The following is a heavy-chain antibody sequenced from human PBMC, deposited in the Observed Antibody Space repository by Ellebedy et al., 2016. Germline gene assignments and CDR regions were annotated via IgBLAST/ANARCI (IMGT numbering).Heavy chain of an antibody. CDR1: GFTFSTYW. CDR3: ARDRSWYTFEY. CDR2: IKEDGSEK. Sequence: GESLKISXAASGFTFSTYWMDWVRQAPGKGLEWVANIKEDGSEKYYVDSVKGRFTISRDNAKNSLYLQMNSLRAEDTAVYYCARDRSWYTFEYWGQGTLVTVSS. D-gene: IGHD1-1*01. V-gene: IGHV3-7*01. J-gene: IGHJ4*02.